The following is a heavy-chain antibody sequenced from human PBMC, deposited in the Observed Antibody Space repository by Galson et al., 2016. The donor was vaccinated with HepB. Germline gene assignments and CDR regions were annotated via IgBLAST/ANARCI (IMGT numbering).Heavy chain of an antibody. J-gene: IGHJ6*02. CDR3: ARSLTGSYHFWGAIYNYYAMDV. CDR1: GYTFDSYW. D-gene: IGHD3-3*01. CDR2: IYPGDFDI. Sequence: QSGAEVKTSGESLKISCRGSGYTFDSYWIGWVRQMPGKGLEWMAIIYPGDFDIRYSPSFQGQVTISVDKSISTAYLQWSSLTASDTAMYYCARSLTGSYHFWGAIYNYYAMDVWGQGTTVTVYS. V-gene: IGHV5-51*01.